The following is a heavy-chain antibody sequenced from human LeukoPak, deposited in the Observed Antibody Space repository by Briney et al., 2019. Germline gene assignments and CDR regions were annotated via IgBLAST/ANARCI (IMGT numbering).Heavy chain of an antibody. D-gene: IGHD3-10*01. CDR2: VSYDGSNK. V-gene: IGHV3-30*04. CDR1: GFTFISYA. CDR3: ARDLTLLWFGGDYYGMDV. Sequence: GRSLRVSCAASGFTFISYAMHWVRQALGKGLEWVAVVSYDGSNKSYADSVQGRFTISRDKSQNTLYLQMNSLRAEDTAVYYCARDLTLLWFGGDYYGMDVWGQGTTVTVSS. J-gene: IGHJ6*02.